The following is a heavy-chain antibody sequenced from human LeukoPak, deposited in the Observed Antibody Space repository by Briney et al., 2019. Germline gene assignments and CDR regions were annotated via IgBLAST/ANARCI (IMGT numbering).Heavy chain of an antibody. CDR3: AKENTYYYDSSALTD. CDR1: GFTFSSYA. J-gene: IGHJ4*02. Sequence: GGSLRLSCAASGFTFSSYAMSWVRQAPGKGPEWVSTNGERSALTYYADSVKGRFTISRDNSKNTLYLQMNSLRAEDTAVYYCAKENTYYYDSSALTDWGQGTLVTVSS. CDR2: NGERSALT. V-gene: IGHV3-23*01. D-gene: IGHD3-22*01.